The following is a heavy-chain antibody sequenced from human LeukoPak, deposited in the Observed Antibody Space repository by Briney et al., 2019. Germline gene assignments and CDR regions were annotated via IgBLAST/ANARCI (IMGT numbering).Heavy chain of an antibody. CDR1: GGSISSYY. D-gene: IGHD4-17*01. CDR3: ARDLSGDYGPNWFDP. Sequence: SETLSLTCTVSGGSISSYYWGWIRQPPGKGLEWIGYIYYSGSTNYNPSLKSRVTISVDTSKNQFSLKLSSVTAADTAVYYYARDLSGDYGPNWFDPWGQGTLVTVSS. CDR2: IYYSGST. V-gene: IGHV4-59*01. J-gene: IGHJ5*02.